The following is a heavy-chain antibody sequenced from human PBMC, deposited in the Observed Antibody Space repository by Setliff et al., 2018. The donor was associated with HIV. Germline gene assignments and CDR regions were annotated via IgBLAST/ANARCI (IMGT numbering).Heavy chain of an antibody. V-gene: IGHV3-66*01. CDR1: GFTVSNDY. CDR3: ARDPGRYNGMDV. CDR2: IHSGGST. J-gene: IGHJ6*02. D-gene: IGHD1-20*01. Sequence: GGSLRLSCAASGFTVSNDYMSWVRQAPGRGLEWVSVIHSGGSTYYADSVKGRFIISRDNSKNTLYLQMNSLRAEDTAVYYCARDPGRYNGMDVWGQGTTGTVS.